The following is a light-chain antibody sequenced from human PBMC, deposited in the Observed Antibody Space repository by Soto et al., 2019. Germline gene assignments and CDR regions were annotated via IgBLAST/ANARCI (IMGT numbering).Light chain of an antibody. Sequence: ESVLTQFPGTLSLSPGERATLSCRPSQSLSSSYLVWYQQKPGQAPRRLIYAASRRATGIPDRFSGSGSATGYSLAISGLAPEDSAVHYRQQPGTLGQGTKLEI. CDR1: QSLSSSY. V-gene: IGKV3-20*01. J-gene: IGKJ2*01. CDR2: AAS. CDR3: QQPGT.